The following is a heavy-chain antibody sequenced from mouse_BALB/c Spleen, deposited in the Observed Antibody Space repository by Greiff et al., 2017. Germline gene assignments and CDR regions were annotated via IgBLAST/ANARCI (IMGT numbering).Heavy chain of an antibody. Sequence: EVQVVESGAELVKPGASVKLSCTASGFNIKDTYMHWVKQRPEQGLEWIGRIDPANGNTKYDPKFQGKATITADTSSNTAYLQLSSLTSEDTAVYYCARDGRFAYWGQGTLVTVSA. J-gene: IGHJ3*01. D-gene: IGHD1-2*01. CDR3: ARDGRFAY. CDR1: GFNIKDTY. CDR2: IDPANGNT. V-gene: IGHV14-3*02.